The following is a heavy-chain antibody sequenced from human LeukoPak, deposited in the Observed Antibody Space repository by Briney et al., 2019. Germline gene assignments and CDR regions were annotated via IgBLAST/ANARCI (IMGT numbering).Heavy chain of an antibody. CDR2: IWYDGSKS. CDR3: ATRHEYSYPY. V-gene: IGHV3-33*03. J-gene: IGHJ4*02. Sequence: GRSLRLSCAASGFSFSNYGMHWVRQAPGKGLEWVAVIWYDGSKSFYADSVKGRLTVSRDNSKNTVYLQLGSLRTEDMAVYYCATRHEYSYPYWGQGTLVTVSS. D-gene: IGHD5-18*01. CDR1: GFSFSNYG.